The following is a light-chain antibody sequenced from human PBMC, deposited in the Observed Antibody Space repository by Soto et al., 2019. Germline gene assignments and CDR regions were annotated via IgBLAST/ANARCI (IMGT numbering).Light chain of an antibody. CDR1: QSVSSSY. J-gene: IGKJ1*01. CDR3: QQYGSSSWT. Sequence: EIVWTQSPGTLSLSPWERATLSCRASQSVSSSYLAWYQQKPGQAPRLLIYGTSSRATAIPDRFSGSGSGTDFTLTISRLEPEDFAVYYCQQYGSSSWTFGQGTKVDIK. CDR2: GTS. V-gene: IGKV3-20*01.